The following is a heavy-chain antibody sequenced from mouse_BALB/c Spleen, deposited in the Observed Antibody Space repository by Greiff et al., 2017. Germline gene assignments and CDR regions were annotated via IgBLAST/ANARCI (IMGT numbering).Heavy chain of an antibody. Sequence: QVQLQQSGPGLVQPSQCLSITCTVSGFSLTSYGVHWVRQSPGKGLEWLGVIWSGGSTDYNAAFISRLSISKDNSKSQVFFKMNSLRANDTAIYYCARNSADNYPYFDYWGQGTTLTVSS. CDR3: ARNSADNYPYFDY. CDR1: GFSLTSYG. J-gene: IGHJ2*01. CDR2: IWSGGST. D-gene: IGHD1-3*01. V-gene: IGHV2-2*02.